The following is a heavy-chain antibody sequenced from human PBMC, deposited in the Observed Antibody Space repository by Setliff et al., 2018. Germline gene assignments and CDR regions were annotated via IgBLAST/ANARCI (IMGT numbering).Heavy chain of an antibody. CDR1: GYTFTAYH. D-gene: IGHD3-16*01. J-gene: IGHJ3*02. CDR3: ARDGGGDSDAFDI. V-gene: IGHV1-2*02. CDR2: INPSSGAT. Sequence: ASVNVSCKASGYTFTAYHINWVRQATGQGLEWMGWINPSSGATIYAQKFQGRVTMTSDTSISTAYMELGRLRSDDTAVYFCARDGGGDSDAFDIWGQGTMVTVSS.